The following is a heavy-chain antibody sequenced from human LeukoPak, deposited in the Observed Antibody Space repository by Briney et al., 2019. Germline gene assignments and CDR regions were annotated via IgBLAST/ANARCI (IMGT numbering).Heavy chain of an antibody. Sequence: PGGSLRLSCAASGFTFSSYEMNWVRQAPGKGLEWVSYISSSGSTIYYADSVKGRFTISRDNAKNSLYLQMNSLRAEDTAVYYCAREVSEAFDMWGQGTMVTVSS. CDR3: AREVSEAFDM. V-gene: IGHV3-48*03. CDR2: ISSSGSTI. J-gene: IGHJ3*02. CDR1: GFTFSSYE. D-gene: IGHD3-16*02.